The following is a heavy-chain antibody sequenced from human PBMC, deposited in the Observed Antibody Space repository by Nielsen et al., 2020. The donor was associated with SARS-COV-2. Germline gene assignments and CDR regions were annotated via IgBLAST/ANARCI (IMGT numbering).Heavy chain of an antibody. CDR3: ARRPKLSYSSSWYYGNWFDP. CDR2: IYHSGST. D-gene: IGHD6-13*01. V-gene: IGHV4-4*02. Sequence: WIRQPPGKGLEWIGEIYHSGSTNYHPSLKSRVTISVDKSKNQFSLKLSSVTAADTAVYYCARRPKLSYSSSWYYGNWFDPWGQGTLVTVSS. J-gene: IGHJ5*02.